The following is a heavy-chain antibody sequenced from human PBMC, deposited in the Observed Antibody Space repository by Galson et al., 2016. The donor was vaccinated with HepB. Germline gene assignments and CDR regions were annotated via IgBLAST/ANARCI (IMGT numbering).Heavy chain of an antibody. Sequence: SVKVSCKASGYTFNGYYIHWVRQAPGQGLEWMGWINPNIGDTNYAQKFQGRVTMTRDTSITTAYKELSTLRSDDTAVYFCARATSCSAGTCYASYFDYWGQGTLVTVSS. CDR2: INPNIGDT. J-gene: IGHJ4*02. D-gene: IGHD2-15*01. CDR3: ARATSCSAGTCYASYFDY. V-gene: IGHV1-2*02. CDR1: GYTFNGYY.